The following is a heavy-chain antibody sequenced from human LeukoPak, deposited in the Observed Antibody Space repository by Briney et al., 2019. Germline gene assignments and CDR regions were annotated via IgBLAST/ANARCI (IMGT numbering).Heavy chain of an antibody. CDR1: GFTFTDYF. CDR3: ARVRIWFGEFPFDS. CDR2: INTKTGGT. D-gene: IGHD3-10*01. V-gene: IGHV1-2*02. Sequence: ASVKVSCKASGFTFTDYFIHWVRQAPGQGLQWLGWINTKTGGTDYAQDFQDRVTMTLDTSITTAYMDLGRLKSDDTALYYCARVRIWFGEFPFDSWGQGTLVTVFS. J-gene: IGHJ4*02.